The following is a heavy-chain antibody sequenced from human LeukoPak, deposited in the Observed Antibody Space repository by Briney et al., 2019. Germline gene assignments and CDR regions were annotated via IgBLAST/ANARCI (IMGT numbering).Heavy chain of an antibody. CDR2: INRDGSEK. D-gene: IGHD3-3*01. J-gene: IGHJ6*02. CDR3: ARTRDYDFWSGYYDPTYYYGMDV. Sequence: GGSLRLSCVVSGFTLSSRWMMWVRQAPGKGLEWMTNINRDGSEKNYVDSVKGRFTITRDNAENSLYLQMNSLRAEDTAVYYCARTRDYDFWSGYYDPTYYYGMDVWGQGTTVTVSS. V-gene: IGHV3-7*01. CDR1: GFTLSSRW.